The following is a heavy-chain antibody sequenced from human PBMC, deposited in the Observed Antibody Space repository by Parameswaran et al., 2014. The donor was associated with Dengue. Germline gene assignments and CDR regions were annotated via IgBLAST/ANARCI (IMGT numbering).Heavy chain of an antibody. CDR2: IYPGDSDT. D-gene: IGHD3-22*01. V-gene: IGHV5-51*01. CDR3: ARQGDSSGQDAFDI. Sequence: VRQMPGKGLEWMGIIYPGDSDTRYSPSFQGQVTFSADKSISTVHLHWTSLKASDTATYYCARQGDSSGQDAFDIWGQGTMVTVSS. J-gene: IGHJ3*02.